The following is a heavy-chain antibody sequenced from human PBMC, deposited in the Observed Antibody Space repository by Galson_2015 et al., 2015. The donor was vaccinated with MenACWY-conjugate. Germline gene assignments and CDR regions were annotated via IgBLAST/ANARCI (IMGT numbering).Heavy chain of an antibody. Sequence: SETLSLTCLVSGDSISSGSYYWSWIRQPPGRGLEWIGYIYYSGSTRYSPSHKSRVTISVDTSKNQFSLNLSSVTAADTAVYYCARGPPFAGGYPRGYAFDIWGQGTMVTVSS. V-gene: IGHV4-61*01. CDR2: IYYSGST. CDR1: GDSISSGSYY. J-gene: IGHJ3*02. CDR3: ARGPPFAGGYPRGYAFDI. D-gene: IGHD5-12*01.